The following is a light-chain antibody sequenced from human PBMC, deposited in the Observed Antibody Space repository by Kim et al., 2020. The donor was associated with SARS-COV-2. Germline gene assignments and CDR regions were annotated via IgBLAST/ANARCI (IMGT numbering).Light chain of an antibody. CDR3: QVWDSSTV. J-gene: IGLJ3*02. CDR1: NIGSKN. CDR2: RDS. V-gene: IGLV3-9*01. Sequence: VSVALGQTGRITCGGNNIGSKNVHWYQQKPGQAPVLVIYRDSNRPSGIPERFSGSNSGNTATLTISRAQAGDEADYYCQVWDSSTVFGGGTKLTVL.